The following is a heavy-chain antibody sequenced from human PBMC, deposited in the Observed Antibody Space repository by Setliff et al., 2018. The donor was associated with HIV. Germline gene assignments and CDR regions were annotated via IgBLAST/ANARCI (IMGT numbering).Heavy chain of an antibody. CDR3: ARDRYYDSSGYYWFDAFDI. D-gene: IGHD3-22*01. CDR1: GYTFTGYY. Sequence: ASEVSCKASGYTFTGYYMHWVRQAPGQGLEWMGWINPNSGGTNYAQKFQGRVTMTRDTSISTAYMELSRLRSDDTAVYYCARDRYYDSSGYYWFDAFDIWGQGTMVTVSS. CDR2: INPNSGGT. J-gene: IGHJ3*02. V-gene: IGHV1-2*02.